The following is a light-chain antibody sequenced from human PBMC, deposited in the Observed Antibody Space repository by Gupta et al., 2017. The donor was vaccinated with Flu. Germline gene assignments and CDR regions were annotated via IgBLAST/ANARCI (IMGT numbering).Light chain of an antibody. CDR1: EDVGRKF. CDR2: GTS. J-gene: IGKJ2*02. Sequence: GSLYVSPGETVTRSCSAGEDVGRKFLVWYQQKPGQPPRLLIYGTSKRATGIPDRFSGGGSGTEFTLTINRREPEESALYYCHQKKNSPCTFGQGTKVEIK. V-gene: IGKV3-20*01. CDR3: HQKKNSPCT.